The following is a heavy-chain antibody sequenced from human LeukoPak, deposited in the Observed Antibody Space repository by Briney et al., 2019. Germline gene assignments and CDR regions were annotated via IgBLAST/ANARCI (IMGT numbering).Heavy chain of an antibody. V-gene: IGHV3-48*02. CDR2: ISSGSTSI. CDR3: ARALRGVGASYYYGMDV. Sequence: GGSLRLSCAASGFTFSTYSMNWVRQAPGKGLGWVSYISSGSTSIYYADSVKGRFTISRDNAKNSLYLQMSSLRDEDTAVYYCARALRGVGASYYYGMDVWGQGTTVTVSS. D-gene: IGHD1-26*01. J-gene: IGHJ6*02. CDR1: GFTFSTYS.